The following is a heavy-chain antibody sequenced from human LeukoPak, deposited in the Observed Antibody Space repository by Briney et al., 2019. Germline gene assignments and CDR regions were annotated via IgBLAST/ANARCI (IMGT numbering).Heavy chain of an antibody. CDR1: EFTVKDYA. CDR3: AKPSPPFPSSGSYIDY. J-gene: IGHJ4*02. Sequence: PGGSLRLSCAASEFTVKDYAMHWVRQVPGKGLEWVSLISGDGTETYYADSVKGLFIISRAKSRNSLFLQMNSLTTQDTAFYYCAKPSPPFPSSGSYIDYWGQGALVTVSS. D-gene: IGHD3-3*01. V-gene: IGHV3-43*02. CDR2: ISGDGTET.